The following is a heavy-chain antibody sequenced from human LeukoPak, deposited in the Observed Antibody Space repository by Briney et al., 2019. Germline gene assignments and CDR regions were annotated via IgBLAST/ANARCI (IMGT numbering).Heavy chain of an antibody. V-gene: IGHV3-30-3*01. CDR3: ARDSSGGEDYGMDV. D-gene: IGHD3-22*01. CDR1: GFTFSSHA. CDR2: ISYDGSNK. Sequence: GGSLRLSCAASGFTFSSHAMHWVRQAPGKGLEWVAVISYDGSNKYYADSVKGRFTISRDNSKNTLYLQMNSLRAEDTAVYYCARDSSGGEDYGMDVWGQGTTVTVSS. J-gene: IGHJ6*02.